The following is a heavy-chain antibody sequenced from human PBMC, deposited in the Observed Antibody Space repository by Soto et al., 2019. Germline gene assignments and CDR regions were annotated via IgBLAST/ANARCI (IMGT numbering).Heavy chain of an antibody. D-gene: IGHD2-15*01. V-gene: IGHV3-49*03. CDR2: IRSKAYGGTT. CDR1: GFTFGDYA. J-gene: IGHJ4*02. CDR3: TRGSPGLNSRPPLSDCSGGSCYPYYFDY. Sequence: GGSLRLSCTASGFTFGDYAMSWFRQAPGKGLEWVGFIRSKAYGGTTEYAASVKGRFTISRDDSKSIAYLQMNSLKTEDTAVYYCTRGSPGLNSRPPLSDCSGGSCYPYYFDYWGQGTLVTVSS.